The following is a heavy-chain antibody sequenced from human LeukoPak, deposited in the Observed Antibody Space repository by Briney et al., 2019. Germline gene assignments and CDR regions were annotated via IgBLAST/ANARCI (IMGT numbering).Heavy chain of an antibody. CDR3: ARDSSSDAFDI. Sequence: GGSLRLSCAASGFTFSSYWMSWVRQAPGKGLEWVANIKQDGSEKFYVDSVKGRFTISRDNAKNSLYLQMNSLRAEDTAVYYCARDSSSDAFDIWGQGTMVTVSS. V-gene: IGHV3-7*01. CDR1: GFTFSSYW. J-gene: IGHJ3*02. CDR2: IKQDGSEK. D-gene: IGHD6-6*01.